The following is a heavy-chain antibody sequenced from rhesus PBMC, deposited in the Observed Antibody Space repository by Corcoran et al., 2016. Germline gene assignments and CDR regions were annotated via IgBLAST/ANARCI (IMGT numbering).Heavy chain of an antibody. CDR1: GGSISSHY. V-gene: IGHV4-173*01. D-gene: IGHD1-44*01. CDR3: ASHGGTYTVRFDV. Sequence: QLQLQESGPGLVKPSETLSLTCGVSGGSISSHYWSWLRQPPGKGLEWSGRMSGSSGSTDYNPSLKSRVTISRDTSKNQFSLKLTSVTAADTAVYYCASHGGTYTVRFDVWGAGVLVSVSS. J-gene: IGHJ5-1*01. CDR2: MSGSSGST.